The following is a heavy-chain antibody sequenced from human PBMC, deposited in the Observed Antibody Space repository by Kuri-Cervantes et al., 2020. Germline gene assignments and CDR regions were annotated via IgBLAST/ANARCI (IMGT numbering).Heavy chain of an antibody. CDR1: GYFFPNYW. J-gene: IGHJ3*02. V-gene: IGHV5-51*01. CDR2: IYPGDSDT. D-gene: IGHD6-19*01. CDR3: ARRSGWYGLGAFDI. Sequence: GESLKISCKTSGYFFPNYWIHWLRQVPGKGLEWMGIIYPGDSDTRYSPSFQGQVTISVDKSISTAYLQWSSLKASDTAMYYCARRSGWYGLGAFDIWGQGTMVTVSS.